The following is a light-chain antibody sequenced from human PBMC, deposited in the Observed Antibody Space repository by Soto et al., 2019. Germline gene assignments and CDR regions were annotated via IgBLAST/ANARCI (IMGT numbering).Light chain of an antibody. J-gene: IGLJ2*01. Sequence: QSALTQPPSVSGAPGQRVTISCTGSSSNIGAGYDVHWYQQLPGTAPKLLIYGNSNRPSGVPDRFSGSKSGTPASLAITGLQAEDEADYYCQSYDSSLSGSVVFGGGTKLTVL. CDR2: GNS. CDR3: QSYDSSLSGSVV. V-gene: IGLV1-40*01. CDR1: SSNIGAGYD.